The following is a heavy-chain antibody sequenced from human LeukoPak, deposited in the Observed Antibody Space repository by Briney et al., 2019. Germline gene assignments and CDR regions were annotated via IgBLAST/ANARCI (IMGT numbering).Heavy chain of an antibody. CDR1: GFTFSKYW. V-gene: IGHV3-74*01. Sequence: RPGGSLRLSCAASGFTFSKYWMLWVRQAPGKGLESVSRINTDGTVTTYADSVKGRFTVSRDNADNTMFLQMNSVRDEDTAVYHCATKQWLAPPPDSWGQGTPVTVSS. CDR3: ATKQWLAPPPDS. D-gene: IGHD6-19*01. J-gene: IGHJ4*02. CDR2: INTDGTVT.